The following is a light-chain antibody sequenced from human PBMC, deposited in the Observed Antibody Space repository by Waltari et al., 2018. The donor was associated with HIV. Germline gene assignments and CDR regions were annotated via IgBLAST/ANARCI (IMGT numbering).Light chain of an antibody. V-gene: IGLV1-51*01. Sequence: QSVLTQPPSVSAAPGQKFTISCSGSSSNIGNNYVSWYQHLPGTAPKRLIYDNNKRPSGIPDRFSGSKSGTSATLGITGLQTGDEADYYCGTWDSSLSVVVFGTGTKVTVL. CDR2: DNN. J-gene: IGLJ1*01. CDR1: SSNIGNNY. CDR3: GTWDSSLSVVV.